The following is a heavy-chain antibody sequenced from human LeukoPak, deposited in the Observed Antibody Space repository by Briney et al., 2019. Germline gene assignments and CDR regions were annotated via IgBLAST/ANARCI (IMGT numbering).Heavy chain of an antibody. V-gene: IGHV3-53*01. D-gene: IGHD1-26*01. Sequence: PGGSLRLSCAASGFTVRNNYMSWVRQAPGKGLEWVSVIYSGGSTYYAESVKGRFTISRDNSKNTLYLQMNSLRAEDTAVYYCAINSEKPYWGQGTLVTVSS. CDR1: GFTVRNNY. CDR3: AINSEKPY. CDR2: IYSGGST. J-gene: IGHJ4*02.